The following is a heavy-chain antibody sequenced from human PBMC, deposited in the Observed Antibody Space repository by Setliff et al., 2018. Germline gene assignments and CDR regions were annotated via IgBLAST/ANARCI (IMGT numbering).Heavy chain of an antibody. V-gene: IGHV4-4*08. CDR3: ARDVYLYDSSGYYYEMAQWYFDL. Sequence: SETLSLTCSVSGGSISSYYWSWIRQPPGKGLEWIGNIHTSGTNYNPSLKSRVTISVDTSKNQFSLKLSSVTAADTAVYYCARDVYLYDSSGYYYEMAQWYFDLWGRGTLVTVSS. CDR2: IHTSGT. D-gene: IGHD3-22*01. J-gene: IGHJ2*01. CDR1: GGSISSYY.